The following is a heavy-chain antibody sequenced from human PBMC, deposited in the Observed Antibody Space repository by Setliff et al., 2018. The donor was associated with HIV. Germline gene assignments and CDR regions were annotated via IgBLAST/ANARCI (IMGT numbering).Heavy chain of an antibody. V-gene: IGHV4-61*09. CDR2: IYSTGNT. D-gene: IGHD3-22*01. J-gene: IGHJ4*02. CDR3: ARDDDKLFDY. CDR1: GGSISSGTYY. Sequence: SETLSLTCTVSGGSISSGTYYWSWIRQPAGKGLEWIGHIYSTGNTNYNSSLKSRVTMSIETSKNQFSLKLTSVTAADTAVYYCARDDDKLFDYWGQGALVTVSS.